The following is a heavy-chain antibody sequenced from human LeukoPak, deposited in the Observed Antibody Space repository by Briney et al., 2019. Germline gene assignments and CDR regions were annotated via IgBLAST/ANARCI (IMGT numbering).Heavy chain of an antibody. Sequence: GESLKISCKGSGYSFTSYWIGWVRQMPGKGLEWMGIIYPGDSDTRYSPSFQGQVTISADKSISAAYLQWSSLKASDTAMYYCARQGPNYGRYFDYWGQGTLVTVSS. D-gene: IGHD1-7*01. V-gene: IGHV5-51*01. J-gene: IGHJ4*02. CDR3: ARQGPNYGRYFDY. CDR2: IYPGDSDT. CDR1: GYSFTSYW.